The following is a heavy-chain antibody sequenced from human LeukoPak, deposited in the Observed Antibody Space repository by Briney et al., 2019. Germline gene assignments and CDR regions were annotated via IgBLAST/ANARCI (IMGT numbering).Heavy chain of an antibody. CDR3: ARHNNYYYYMDV. D-gene: IGHD1-1*01. V-gene: IGHV4-4*09. J-gene: IGHJ6*03. CDR1: GGSISSYY. CDR2: IYTSGGT. Sequence: SETLSLTCTVSGGSISSYYWSWIRQPPGKGLEWIGYIYTSGGTNYNPSLKSRVTISVDTSKNQFSLKLSSVTAADTAVYYCARHNNYYYYMDVWGKGTTVTVSS.